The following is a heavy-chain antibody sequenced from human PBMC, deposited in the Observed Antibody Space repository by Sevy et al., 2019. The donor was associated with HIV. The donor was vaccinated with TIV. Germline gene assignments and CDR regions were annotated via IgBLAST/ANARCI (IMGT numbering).Heavy chain of an antibody. J-gene: IGHJ4*02. Sequence: SETLSLTCTVSGGSISSSSYYWGWTRQRPGKGLEWIRSIYYSGSSYYNPSLKSRVTISVDTSKNQFSLKLSSVTAADTAVYYCARLKPSGSGSYYNGYYFDYWGQGTLVTVSS. D-gene: IGHD3-10*01. V-gene: IGHV4-39*01. CDR3: ARLKPSGSGSYYNGYYFDY. CDR2: IYYSGSS. CDR1: GGSISSSSYY.